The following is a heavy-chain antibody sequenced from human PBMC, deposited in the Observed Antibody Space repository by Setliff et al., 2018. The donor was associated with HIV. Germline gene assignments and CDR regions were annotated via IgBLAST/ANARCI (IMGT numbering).Heavy chain of an antibody. CDR1: DGSVSSTGYY. CDR2: IYYSGST. J-gene: IGHJ4*02. CDR3: ARDVGSSAWPFDH. D-gene: IGHD6-25*01. Sequence: PSETLSLTCTVSDGSVSSTGYYWSWLRQHPGRGLEWIGNIYYSGSTYYNPSLKSRVTISVDTSKNQFSLQLSSLTAADTAVYYCARDVGSSAWPFDHWGQGTLVTVSS. V-gene: IGHV4-31*03.